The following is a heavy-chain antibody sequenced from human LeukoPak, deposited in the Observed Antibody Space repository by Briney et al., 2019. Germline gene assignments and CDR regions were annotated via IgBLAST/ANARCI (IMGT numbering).Heavy chain of an antibody. Sequence: SETLSLTCTVSGVSISSYYWSWLRQPPGKGLEWVGYIYYSGSTNYNPSLKSRVTISVDTSKNQFSLKLSSVTAADTAVYYCATTEGGNNRHYYYYMDVWGKGTTVTISS. CDR2: IYYSGST. CDR1: GVSISSYY. V-gene: IGHV4-59*01. J-gene: IGHJ6*03. D-gene: IGHD4-23*01. CDR3: ATTEGGNNRHYYYYMDV.